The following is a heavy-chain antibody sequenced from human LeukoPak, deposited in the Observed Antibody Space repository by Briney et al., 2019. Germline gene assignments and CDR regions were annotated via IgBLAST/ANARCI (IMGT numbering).Heavy chain of an antibody. J-gene: IGHJ4*02. D-gene: IGHD1-14*01. V-gene: IGHV3-30*18. Sequence: GGSLRLSCAASGFTFSNYGMHCVRQAPGKGLEWVAGISEDGINKYYADPVKGRFTISRDNSNNTLFLQMNSLRAEDTAVYYCAKDRETTASGTFDYWGQGALVTVSS. CDR2: ISEDGINK. CDR3: AKDRETTASGTFDY. CDR1: GFTFSNYG.